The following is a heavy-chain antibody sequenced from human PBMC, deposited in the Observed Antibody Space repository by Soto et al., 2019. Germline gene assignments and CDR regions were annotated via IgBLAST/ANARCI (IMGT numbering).Heavy chain of an antibody. CDR1: GDSSTASYSN. J-gene: IGHJ4*02. CDR2: LYYSGTT. V-gene: IGHV4-39*01. CDR3: AKLVRDDVRRSDLDH. Sequence: SETLSLTCTVSGDSSTASYSNWAWIRQPPGKGLEWIGTLYYSGTTSQNPPLRSRITISGDTSRNQFSLNLRSVTAADSGVYYCAKLVRDDVRRSDLDHWGQGTLVTVSS. D-gene: IGHD3-10*02.